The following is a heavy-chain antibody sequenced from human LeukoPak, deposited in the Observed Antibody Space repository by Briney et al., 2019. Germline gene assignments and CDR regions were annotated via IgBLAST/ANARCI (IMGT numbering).Heavy chain of an antibody. CDR2: INPNSGGT. CDR1: GYTFTGYY. V-gene: IGHV1-2*02. J-gene: IGHJ6*02. CDR3: ARDGIVATMAVSYYYGMDV. D-gene: IGHD5-12*01. Sequence: GASVKVSCKASGYTFTGYYMHWVRQAPGQGLEWMGWINPNSGGTNYAQKFQGRVTMTGDTSISTAYMELSRLRSDDTAVYYCARDGIVATMAVSYYYGMDVWGQGTTVTVSS.